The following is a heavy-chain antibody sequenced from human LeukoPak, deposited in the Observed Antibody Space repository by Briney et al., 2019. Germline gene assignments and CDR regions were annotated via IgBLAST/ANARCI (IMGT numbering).Heavy chain of an antibody. CDR3: ARSKASGAFNWFDP. Sequence: SETLSLTCTVSGGSISSYYWSWIRQPPGKGLEWIGYIYYSGSTNYNPSLKSRVTISVDTSKNQFSLKLSSVTAADTAVYYCARSKASGAFNWFDPWGQGTLVTVSS. V-gene: IGHV4-59*12. CDR1: GGSISSYY. J-gene: IGHJ5*02. CDR2: IYYSGST.